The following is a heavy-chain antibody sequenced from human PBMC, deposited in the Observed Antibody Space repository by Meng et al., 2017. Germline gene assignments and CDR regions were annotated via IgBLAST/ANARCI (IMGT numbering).Heavy chain of an antibody. V-gene: IGHV1-2*06. CDR2: IDPKNGDT. Sequence: HGQLVESGAEVKKPGAYVKVSCKPSGYNFPDYYIPWVRQAPGQGLEWMGRIDPKNGDTHYAQKFQGRVTMTGDTSISTAYMDLSGLRSDDTAVYYCARDEDISAAGKLFGDYWGQGTLVTVSS. CDR1: GYNFPDYY. D-gene: IGHD6-13*01. CDR3: ARDEDISAAGKLFGDY. J-gene: IGHJ4*02.